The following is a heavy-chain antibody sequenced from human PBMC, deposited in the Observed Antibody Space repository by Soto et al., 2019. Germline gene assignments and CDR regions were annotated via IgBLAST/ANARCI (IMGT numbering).Heavy chain of an antibody. D-gene: IGHD2-15*01. CDR1: GGSISSGTYY. Sequence: QVQLQESGPGLLKPSQTLSLTCSVSGGSISSGTYYWSWIRHRPGKGLQWIGYMYNSGTSPYSPSLKSRSVLSVDTSKNQFSLKLTSVTAADTATYFCARRLSGSSAFDFWGLGILVTVSS. J-gene: IGHJ4*01. V-gene: IGHV4-31*03. CDR2: MYNSGTS. CDR3: ARRLSGSSAFDF.